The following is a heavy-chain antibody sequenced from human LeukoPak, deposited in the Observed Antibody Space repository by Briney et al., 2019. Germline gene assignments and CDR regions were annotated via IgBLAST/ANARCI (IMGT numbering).Heavy chain of an antibody. CDR3: ARVESAAKPWFDP. Sequence: SETLSLTCAVYGGSFSGYYWSWIRQPPGKGLEWIGEINHSGSTNYNPSLKSRVTISVDTSKNQFSLKLSSVTAADTAVYYCARVESAAKPWFDPWGQGTLVTVSS. CDR1: GGSFSGYY. J-gene: IGHJ5*02. V-gene: IGHV4-34*01. CDR2: INHSGST. D-gene: IGHD2-2*01.